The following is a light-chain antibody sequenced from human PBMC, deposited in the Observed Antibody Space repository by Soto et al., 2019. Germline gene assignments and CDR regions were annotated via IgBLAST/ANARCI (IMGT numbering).Light chain of an antibody. V-gene: IGLV2-23*02. CDR3: CSYAGGNTLI. CDR1: NGDVGSYDL. Sequence: QSVLTQPASASGSPGQSVTISCTGTNGDVGSYDLVFWYQQYPGTAPKLIIYEVNKRPSGVSNRFCGAKSGNTAPLTISRLQTEDEADYDCCSYAGGNTLIFGGGTKLTVL. CDR2: EVN. J-gene: IGLJ2*01.